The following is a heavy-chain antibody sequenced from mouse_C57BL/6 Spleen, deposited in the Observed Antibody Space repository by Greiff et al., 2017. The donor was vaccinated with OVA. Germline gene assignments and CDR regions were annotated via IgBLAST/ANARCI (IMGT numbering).Heavy chain of an antibody. Sequence: DVKLQESGPGLVKPSQSLSLTCSVTGYSITSGYYWNWIRQFPGNKLEWMGYISYDGSNNYNPTLKNRISITRDTSKNQFFLKLNSVTTEDTATYYCARDYYGSSSTDVWGTGTTVTVSS. CDR2: ISYDGSN. CDR3: ARDYYGSSSTDV. D-gene: IGHD1-1*01. V-gene: IGHV3-6*01. CDR1: GYSITSGYY. J-gene: IGHJ1*03.